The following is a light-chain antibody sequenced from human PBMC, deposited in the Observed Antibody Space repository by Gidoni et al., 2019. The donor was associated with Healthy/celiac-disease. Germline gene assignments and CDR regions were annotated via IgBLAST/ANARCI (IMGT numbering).Light chain of an antibody. Sequence: DIQLTQSPSFLSASVGDRVNITCRASQGISSYLAWYQQKPGKAPKILIYAASTLQGGVPSRFSGSGSGTEFTLTISSLLPEDVATYYCQQLNSYPEITFXQXTRLEIK. CDR2: AAS. J-gene: IGKJ5*01. CDR3: QQLNSYPEIT. V-gene: IGKV1-9*01. CDR1: QGISSY.